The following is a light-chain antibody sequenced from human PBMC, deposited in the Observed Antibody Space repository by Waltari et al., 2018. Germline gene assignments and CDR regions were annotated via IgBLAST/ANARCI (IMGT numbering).Light chain of an antibody. CDR3: QKYNSAPLT. V-gene: IGKV1-27*01. Sequence: DIQMTQSPSSLSASVGDRVTITCRASQAISLYLAWYQHNPRKVPQLLIYSASILQSEVPSRFSGTGSGAGFSLTSSSLQPEDVATYYCQKYNSAPLTFGGGTKVEIK. CDR2: SAS. CDR1: QAISLY. J-gene: IGKJ4*01.